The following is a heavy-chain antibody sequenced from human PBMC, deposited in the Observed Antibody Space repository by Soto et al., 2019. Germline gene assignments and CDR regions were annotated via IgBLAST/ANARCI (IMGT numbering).Heavy chain of an antibody. D-gene: IGHD5-12*01. V-gene: IGHV1-69*13. CDR2: IIPIFGTA. J-gene: IGHJ4*02. CDR3: ATLNGYNSPFSFDY. Sequence: ASVKVSCKASGGTFSSYAISWVRQAPGQGLEWMGGIIPIFGTANYAQKFQGRVTITADESTSTAYMELSSLRSEDTAVYYCATLNGYNSPFSFDYWGQGTLVTVSS. CDR1: GGTFSSYA.